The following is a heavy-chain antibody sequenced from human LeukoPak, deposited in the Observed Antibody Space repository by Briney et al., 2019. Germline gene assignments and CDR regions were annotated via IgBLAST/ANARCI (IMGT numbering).Heavy chain of an antibody. D-gene: IGHD3-16*01. CDR2: FDPEDGET. J-gene: IGHJ3*02. CDR3: ASAVAITTPFDI. CDR1: GYTLTELS. Sequence: GASVKVSCKVSGYTLTELSMHWVRQAPGKGLEWMGGFDPEDGETIYAQKFQGRVTMTEDTSTDTAYMELSSLRSEDTAVYYCASAVAITTPFDIWGQGTMVTVSS. V-gene: IGHV1-24*01.